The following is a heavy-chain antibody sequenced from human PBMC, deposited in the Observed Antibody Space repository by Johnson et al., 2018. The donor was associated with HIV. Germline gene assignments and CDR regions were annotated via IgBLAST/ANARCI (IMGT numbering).Heavy chain of an antibody. CDR3: AREEGTDILTRGDAFDI. J-gene: IGHJ3*02. D-gene: IGHD3-9*01. Sequence: QEQLVESGGGVVQPGGSLRLSCAASGFIFSNYAMHWVRQAPGKGLEWVAFIRYDGSNKYYADSVKGRFTISRDNSKNTLYLQMNSLRAEDTALYYCAREEGTDILTRGDAFDIWGQGTMVTVSS. V-gene: IGHV3-30*02. CDR1: GFIFSNYA. CDR2: IRYDGSNK.